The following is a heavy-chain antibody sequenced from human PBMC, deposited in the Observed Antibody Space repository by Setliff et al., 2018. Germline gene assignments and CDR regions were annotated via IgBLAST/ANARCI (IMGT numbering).Heavy chain of an antibody. V-gene: IGHV3-48*01. Sequence: GGSLSLSCAASGFTFSSYSMNWVRQAPGKGLEWVSYISSSSSTIYYADSVKGRFTISRDNAKNSLYLQMNSLRAEDTAVYYCARDNGFWSGYSLDYWGQGTLVTVSS. CDR2: ISSSSSTI. D-gene: IGHD3-3*01. CDR1: GFTFSSYS. J-gene: IGHJ4*02. CDR3: ARDNGFWSGYSLDY.